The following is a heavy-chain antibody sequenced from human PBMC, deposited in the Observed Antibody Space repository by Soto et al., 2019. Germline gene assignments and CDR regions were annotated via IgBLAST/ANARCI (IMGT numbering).Heavy chain of an antibody. D-gene: IGHD5-18*01. CDR1: GYTFTSYA. Sequence: ASVKVSCKASGYTFTSYAMHWVRQAPGQRLEWMGRINAGNGSTNYAQKFQGRVTMTRDTSTSTVYMELSSLRSEDTAVYYCARATHGYSYGSDYWGQGTLVTVSS. J-gene: IGHJ4*02. CDR2: INAGNGST. CDR3: ARATHGYSYGSDY. V-gene: IGHV1-3*01.